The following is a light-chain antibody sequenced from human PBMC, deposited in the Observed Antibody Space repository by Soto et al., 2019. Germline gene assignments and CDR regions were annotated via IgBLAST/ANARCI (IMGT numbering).Light chain of an antibody. CDR3: QQYNNWPPFT. Sequence: EIVMTQSPATLSVSPGERVTLSCRASQSVRSNLGWYQQKPGQAPRLLIYGTSTRATGIPARFSGSGSGTEFTLTITSRQSEDSAVYYCQQYNNWPPFTFGQGTRLEIK. CDR1: QSVRSN. V-gene: IGKV3-15*01. CDR2: GTS. J-gene: IGKJ5*01.